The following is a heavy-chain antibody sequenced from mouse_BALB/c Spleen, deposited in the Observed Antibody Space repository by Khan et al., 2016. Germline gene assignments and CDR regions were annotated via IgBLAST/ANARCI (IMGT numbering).Heavy chain of an antibody. J-gene: IGHJ2*01. CDR1: GFNIKDYY. V-gene: IGHV14-4*02. D-gene: IGHD2-1*01. CDR2: IDPENGAT. CDR3: NAIYYRTYIDLDY. Sequence: VQLKESGAELVRSGASVRLSCTASGFNIKDYYIHWVKQRPEQGLEWIGWIDPENGATEYAPKFQGKATMTADTSSNTAYLQLSSLTSEDTAVYYSNAIYYRTYIDLDYWGQVTTLTVS.